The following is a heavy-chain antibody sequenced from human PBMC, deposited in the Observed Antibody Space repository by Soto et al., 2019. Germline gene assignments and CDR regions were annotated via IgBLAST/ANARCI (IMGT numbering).Heavy chain of an antibody. CDR2: ISYDGSNK. J-gene: IGHJ4*02. D-gene: IGHD2-15*01. Sequence: GGSLRLSCAASGFTFSSYGMHWVRQAPGKGLEWVAVISYDGSNKYYADSVKGRFTISRDNSKNTLYLQMNSLRAEDTAVYYCAKVYLGYCSGGSCYWTLDYWGQGTLVTVSS. V-gene: IGHV3-30*18. CDR1: GFTFSSYG. CDR3: AKVYLGYCSGGSCYWTLDY.